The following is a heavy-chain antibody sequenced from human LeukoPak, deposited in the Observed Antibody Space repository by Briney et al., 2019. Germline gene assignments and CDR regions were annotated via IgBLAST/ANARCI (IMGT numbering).Heavy chain of an antibody. CDR3: ARGEWDSGWYVGYYYYMDV. CDR1: GYTFTSYG. D-gene: IGHD6-19*01. Sequence: GASVKVSCKASGYTFTSYGISWVRQAPGQGLEWMGWISAYNGNTNYAQKLQGRVTMTTDTSTSTAYMELRSLRSNDTAVYYCARGEWDSGWYVGYYYYMDVWGKGTTVTISS. J-gene: IGHJ6*03. V-gene: IGHV1-18*01. CDR2: ISAYNGNT.